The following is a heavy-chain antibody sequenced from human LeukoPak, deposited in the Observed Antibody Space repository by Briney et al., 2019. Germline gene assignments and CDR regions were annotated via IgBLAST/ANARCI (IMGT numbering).Heavy chain of an antibody. CDR1: GYTFTGYY. CDR2: INPNSGGT. D-gene: IGHD2-15*01. CDR3: ARDLEYCSGGSCYTLQDY. J-gene: IGHJ4*02. Sequence: ASVKVSCKASGYTFTGYYMHWVRQAPGQGLEWMGRINPNSGGTNYAQKFQGRVTMTRDTSISTAYMELSRLRSDDTAVYYCARDLEYCSGGSCYTLQDYWGQGTLVTVSS. V-gene: IGHV1-2*06.